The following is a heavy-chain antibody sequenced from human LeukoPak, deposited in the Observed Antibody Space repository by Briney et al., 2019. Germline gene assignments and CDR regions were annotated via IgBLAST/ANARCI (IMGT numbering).Heavy chain of an antibody. CDR2: IIPILGIA. Sequence: SVNVSSKASGGTFSSYAISWVRQSPGQGREWMGRIIPILGIANYAQTFQGRVTITADTSTSTAYMELSSLRSEDTAVYYCARGGVVPAAIDYWGQGTLVTVSS. D-gene: IGHD2-2*01. CDR3: ARGGVVPAAIDY. CDR1: GGTFSSYA. J-gene: IGHJ4*02. V-gene: IGHV1-69*04.